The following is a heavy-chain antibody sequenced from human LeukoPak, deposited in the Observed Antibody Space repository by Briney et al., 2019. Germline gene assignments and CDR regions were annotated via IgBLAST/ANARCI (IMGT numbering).Heavy chain of an antibody. CDR2: VFYTGDT. J-gene: IGHJ5*02. CDR1: GGSINSNDYY. Sequence: SETLSLTCSVSGGSINSNDYYWGWVRQPPGEGLEWMGTVFYTGDTYYNPSLKSRLTMSVDTSRNQFSLKLSSVTAADTALYYCARHRDSFGWTAGFDTWGQGILVTVSS. D-gene: IGHD3-9*01. CDR3: ARHRDSFGWTAGFDT. V-gene: IGHV4-39*01.